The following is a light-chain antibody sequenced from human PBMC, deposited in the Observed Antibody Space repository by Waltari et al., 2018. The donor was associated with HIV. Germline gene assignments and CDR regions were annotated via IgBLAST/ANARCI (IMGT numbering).Light chain of an antibody. V-gene: IGKV1-12*01. CDR1: QGVSVW. CDR3: LQAHSFPLT. J-gene: IGKJ3*01. Sequence: DIQMTQSPSSVSASVGDRVTITCRASQGVSVWLDWYQRRPGKAPKLLIHKTSSLYSGVPSRFSGSGSGSEFTLTINNLQPEDLATYYCLQAHSFPLTFGPGTTVEI. CDR2: KTS.